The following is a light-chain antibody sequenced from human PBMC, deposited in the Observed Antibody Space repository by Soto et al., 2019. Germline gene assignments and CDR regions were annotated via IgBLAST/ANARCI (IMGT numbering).Light chain of an antibody. Sequence: EIVLTQSPGTLSLSPGERATLSCRASQSVSSSYLAWYQQKPGQAPRLLIYGASSRATGIPDRFSGSGSGTDFTLTISRLEPEDFAVYYCQHYGSSWTFGQGTQVEIK. J-gene: IGKJ1*01. V-gene: IGKV3-20*01. CDR1: QSVSSSY. CDR3: QHYGSSWT. CDR2: GAS.